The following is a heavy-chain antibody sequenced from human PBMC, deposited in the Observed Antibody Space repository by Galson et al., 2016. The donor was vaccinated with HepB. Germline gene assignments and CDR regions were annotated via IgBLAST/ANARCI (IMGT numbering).Heavy chain of an antibody. J-gene: IGHJ6*02. D-gene: IGHD2-8*02. V-gene: IGHV4-39*02. CDR2: IYYVGNG. Sequence: SETLSLTCAVSGGSISSTRYYWGWIRQPPGKGLEWIGSIYYVGNGYYNPSPKSRVTLSVDTSKKHLSLKLNAVTAEDTVVYYCARGGAGCTGANCARAYHGLDVWGQGTTVTVSS. CDR3: ARGGAGCTGANCARAYHGLDV. CDR1: GGSISSTRYY.